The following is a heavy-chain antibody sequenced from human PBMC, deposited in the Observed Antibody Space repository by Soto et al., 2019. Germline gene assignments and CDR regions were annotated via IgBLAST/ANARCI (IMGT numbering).Heavy chain of an antibody. D-gene: IGHD1-26*01. CDR3: AKGPYSASGGGWFDP. J-gene: IGHJ5*02. V-gene: IGHV3-9*01. CDR2: INWNSVRI. Sequence: EVQLVESGGGSVQPGRSLRLSCAASGFTFDDYAMYWVRQAPGKGLEWVSSINWNSVRIAYADSVKGRFTISRDNAKMSLYLQMTSLRAEDTAFYYCAKGPYSASGGGWFDPWGQGTLVTVSS. CDR1: GFTFDDYA.